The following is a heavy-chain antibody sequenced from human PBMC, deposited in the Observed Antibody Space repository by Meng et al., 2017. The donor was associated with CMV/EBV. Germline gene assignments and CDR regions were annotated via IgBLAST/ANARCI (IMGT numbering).Heavy chain of an antibody. V-gene: IGHV3-48*04. CDR2: ISASGGAK. Sequence: GGSLRLSCAASGFTFSSYTMNWVRQAPGKGLEWVSYISASGGAKHYADSLRGRFTVSRDNAKNSLHLQMNSLRADDTAVYYCARDDSVVVVAAPFDPWGQGTLVTVSS. CDR3: ARDDSVVVVAAPFDP. CDR1: GFTFSSYT. J-gene: IGHJ5*02. D-gene: IGHD2-15*01.